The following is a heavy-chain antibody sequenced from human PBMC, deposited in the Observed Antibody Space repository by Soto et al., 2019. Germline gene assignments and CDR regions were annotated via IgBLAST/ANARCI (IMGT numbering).Heavy chain of an antibody. D-gene: IGHD1-1*01. Sequence: QVQLQESAPGLVKPSETLSLTCTVSGGSINNYYWSWIRQPPGKGLEWIGYIHYSGSTNYNPSLDSRATVSVDTSKNKFSLTLTSVPAADTVVYFCARLTSRQIPDNDSRYIPVWGKGSTVIVSS. CDR1: GGSINNYY. CDR3: ARLTSRQIPDNDSRYIPV. J-gene: IGHJ6*04. CDR2: IHYSGST. V-gene: IGHV4-59*08.